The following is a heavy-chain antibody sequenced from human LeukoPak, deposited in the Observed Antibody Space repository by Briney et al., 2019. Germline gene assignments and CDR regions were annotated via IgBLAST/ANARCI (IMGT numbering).Heavy chain of an antibody. D-gene: IGHD3-10*02. CDR3: AELGITMIGGV. CDR2: IRFDGSHK. Sequence: PGGSLRLSCAASGFTFSSYGMHWVRQAPGKGLEWVASIRFDGSHKSYADSVKGRFTISRDYSKNTLYLQMNTLRAEDTAVYYCAELGITMIGGVWGKGTTVTISS. J-gene: IGHJ6*04. CDR1: GFTFSSYG. V-gene: IGHV3-30*02.